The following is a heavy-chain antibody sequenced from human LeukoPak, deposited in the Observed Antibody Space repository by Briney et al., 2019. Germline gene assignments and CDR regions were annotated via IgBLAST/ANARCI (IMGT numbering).Heavy chain of an antibody. CDR1: GFTFSSYS. J-gene: IGHJ4*02. V-gene: IGHV3-48*01. CDR2: ISSSSSTI. Sequence: GGSLRLSCAASGFTFSSYSMNWVRQAPGKGLEWVSYISSSSSTIYFADSVKGRLTISRDTAKNSLYLQMNSLRAEDTAVYYCARGHYGDYVPFDYWGQGTLVTVSS. D-gene: IGHD4-17*01. CDR3: ARGHYGDYVPFDY.